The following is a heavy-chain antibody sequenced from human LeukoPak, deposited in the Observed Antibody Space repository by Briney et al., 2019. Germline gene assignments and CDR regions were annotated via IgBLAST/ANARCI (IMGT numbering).Heavy chain of an antibody. CDR1: GGSISSYY. CDR2: IYTSGST. J-gene: IGHJ5*02. D-gene: IGHD3-9*01. Sequence: SETLSLTCTVSGGSISSYYWSWIRQPAGKGLEWIGRIYTSGSTNYNPSLKSRVTISVDTSKNQFSLKLSSVTAADTAVYYCARRQSGYYDILTGMEMTLNWFDPWGQGTLVTVSS. V-gene: IGHV4-4*07. CDR3: ARRQSGYYDILTGMEMTLNWFDP.